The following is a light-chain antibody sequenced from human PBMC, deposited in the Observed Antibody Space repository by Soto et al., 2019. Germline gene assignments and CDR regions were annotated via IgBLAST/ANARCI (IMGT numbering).Light chain of an antibody. CDR1: QSVSSTD. CDR2: GAS. CDR3: QQYDTSPVWT. Sequence: EIVLTQSPGTLSLSPGERATLSCRASQSVSSTDLAWYQQRPGQAPRLLMYGASSRATGIPDRFSGSGSGTDFTLTISRLEPEDFGVYFCQQYDTSPVWTFGQGTKVEIK. J-gene: IGKJ1*01. V-gene: IGKV3-20*01.